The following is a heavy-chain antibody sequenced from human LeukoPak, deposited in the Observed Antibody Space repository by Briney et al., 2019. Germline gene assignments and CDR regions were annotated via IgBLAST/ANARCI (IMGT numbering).Heavy chain of an antibody. CDR3: MREAPNFDP. CDR1: GFTFSSYA. Sequence: GGSLRLSCAASGFTFSSYAMSWVRQAPGKGLEWVSGISGSGGSTNYADSVKGRFTISRDNAKISLYLQMNSLRAEDTAVYYCMREAPNFDPWGQGTLVTVSS. CDR2: ISGSGGST. J-gene: IGHJ5*02. V-gene: IGHV3-23*01.